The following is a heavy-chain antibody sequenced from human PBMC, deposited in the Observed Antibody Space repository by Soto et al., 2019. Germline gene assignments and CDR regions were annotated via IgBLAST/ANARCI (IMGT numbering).Heavy chain of an antibody. D-gene: IGHD2-15*01. CDR2: ISGSGGST. CDR1: GFTFSSYA. CDR3: AMIVDYCSGFSCYSYYYYYMDV. Sequence: GGSLRLSCAASGFTFSSYAMSWVRQAPGKGLEWVSAISGSGGSTYYADSVKGRFTISRDNSKNTLYLQMNSLRAEDTAVYYCAMIVDYCSGFSCYSYYYYYMDVWGKGTTV. J-gene: IGHJ6*03. V-gene: IGHV3-23*01.